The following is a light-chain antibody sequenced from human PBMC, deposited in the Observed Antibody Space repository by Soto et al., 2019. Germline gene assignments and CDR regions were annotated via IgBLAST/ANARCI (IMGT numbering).Light chain of an antibody. V-gene: IGLV2-14*01. J-gene: IGLJ2*01. CDR2: GVT. CDR1: SSDIGGYNF. CDR3: TSYTTTSKSVL. Sequence: QSALTQPASVSGSPGQSIIISCTGTSSDIGGYNFVSWYQYHPGKAPKLIISGVTNRPSGISDRFSGSKSGNTASLTISGLQADDEAHYYCTSYTTTSKSVLFGGGTKLTVL.